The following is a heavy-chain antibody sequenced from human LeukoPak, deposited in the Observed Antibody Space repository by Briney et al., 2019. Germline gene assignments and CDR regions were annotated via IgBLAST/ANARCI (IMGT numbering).Heavy chain of an antibody. CDR1: GSTFSSYA. V-gene: IGHV1-69*01. J-gene: IGHJ4*02. Sequence: SVKVSCKASGSTFSSYAISWVRQAPGQGLEWMGGIIPIFGTANYAQKFQGRVTITADESTSTAYMELSSLRSEDTAVYYCARGLIAAAGTGYFDYWGQGTLVTVSS. CDR3: ARGLIAAAGTGYFDY. CDR2: IIPIFGTA. D-gene: IGHD6-13*01.